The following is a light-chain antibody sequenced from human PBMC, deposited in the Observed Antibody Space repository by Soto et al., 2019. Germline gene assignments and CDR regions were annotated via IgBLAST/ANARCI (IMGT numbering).Light chain of an antibody. Sequence: EIEMTQSPATLSLAPGERVTLSCRASQSVSSNYLAWYQQKPGQAPRLLIYGASSRATGIPDRFSGSGSGTDFTLTISGLQSEDFAVYYCQQYNNWPQTFGQGTKVDIK. CDR3: QQYNNWPQT. J-gene: IGKJ1*01. V-gene: IGKV3D-15*01. CDR1: QSVSSN. CDR2: GAS.